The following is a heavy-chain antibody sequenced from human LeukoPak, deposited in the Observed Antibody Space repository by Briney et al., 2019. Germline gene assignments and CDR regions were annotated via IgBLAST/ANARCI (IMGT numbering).Heavy chain of an antibody. J-gene: IGHJ4*02. CDR3: ARYGSVAGTTYYFDY. CDR2: ISSYNANI. CDR1: GYNFMYG. D-gene: IGHD6-19*01. V-gene: IGHV1-18*03. Sequence: ASVKVSCTASGYNFMYGFNWVRQAPGQGLEWMGWISSYNANIVLAQKFRDRVTLTTDTSTNTTYMELSSLRSEDMAVYYCARYGSVAGTTYYFDYWGQGTLVTVSS.